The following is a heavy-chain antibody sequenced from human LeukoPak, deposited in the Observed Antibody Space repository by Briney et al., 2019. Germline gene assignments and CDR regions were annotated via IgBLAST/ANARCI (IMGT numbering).Heavy chain of an antibody. V-gene: IGHV5-51*01. D-gene: IGHD3-10*01. Sequence: GESLKISCKGSGYSFITHWIAWVRQTPGKGLVWMGIIYPGDSDTRYSPSFRGQVTISADKSISTAYLQWSSLKASDTAMYYCARHEAGASASYFPFDYCGQGTLVTVSS. CDR1: GYSFITHW. CDR2: IYPGDSDT. J-gene: IGHJ4*02. CDR3: ARHEAGASASYFPFDY.